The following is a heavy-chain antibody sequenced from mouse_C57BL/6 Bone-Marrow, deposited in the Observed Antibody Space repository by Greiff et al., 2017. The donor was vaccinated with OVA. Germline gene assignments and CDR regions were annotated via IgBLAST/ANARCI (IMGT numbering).Heavy chain of an antibody. CDR2: IYPRDGST. Sequence: VKVVESDAELVKPGASVKISCKVSGYTFTDHTIHWMKQRPEQGLEWIGYIYPRDGSTKYNEKFKGKATLTADKSSSTAYMQLNSLTSEDSAVYVCARGGPYWYFDVWGTGTTVTVSS. CDR3: ARGGPYWYFDV. CDR1: GYTFTDHT. V-gene: IGHV1-78*01. J-gene: IGHJ1*03.